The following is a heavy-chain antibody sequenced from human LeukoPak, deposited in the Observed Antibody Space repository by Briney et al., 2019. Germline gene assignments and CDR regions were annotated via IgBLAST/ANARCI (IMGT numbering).Heavy chain of an antibody. CDR1: GFTVSSNY. CDR3: AREGRTKVTPRPDGFDI. J-gene: IGHJ3*02. D-gene: IGHD4-17*01. CDR2: IYSGGST. V-gene: IGHV3-66*01. Sequence: PGGSLRLSCAASGFTVSSNYMSWVRQAPGKGLEWVSVIYSGGSTYYADSVKGRFTISRDNSKNTLYLQMNSLRAEDTAVYYCAREGRTKVTPRPDGFDIWGQGTMVTVSS.